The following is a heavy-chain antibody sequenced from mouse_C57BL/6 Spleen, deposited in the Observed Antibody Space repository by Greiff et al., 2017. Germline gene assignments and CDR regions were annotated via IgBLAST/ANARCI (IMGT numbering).Heavy chain of an antibody. CDR1: GSSFTGYY. CDR3: ARIHYDDDYAMDY. V-gene: IGHV1-42*01. J-gene: IGHJ4*01. Sequence: EVQLQQSGPELVTPGASVKISCKASGSSFTGYYMNWVKQSPEKSLEWIGAFTPSTGGPTYNQTFKAKATLTVDKSSSTAYMQLKSLTSEDSAVYDCARIHYDDDYAMDYRGQGTSVTVSS. CDR2: FTPSTGGP. D-gene: IGHD2-4*01.